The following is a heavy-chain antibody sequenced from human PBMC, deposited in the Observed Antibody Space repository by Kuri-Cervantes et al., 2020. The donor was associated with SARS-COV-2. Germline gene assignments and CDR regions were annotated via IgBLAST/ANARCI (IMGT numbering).Heavy chain of an antibody. CDR2: INPSDDST. J-gene: IGHJ4*02. CDR3: ARGGLRFLEWLPDYLDY. D-gene: IGHD3-3*01. CDR1: GYTFTSYY. Sequence: ASVKVSCRASGYTFTSYYMHWVRQAPGQGLEWMGVINPSDDSTTYAQKFQDRVTMTRDTSTSTVYMELRSLRSEDTAVFYCARGGLRFLEWLPDYLDYWGQGTLVTVSS. V-gene: IGHV1-46*01.